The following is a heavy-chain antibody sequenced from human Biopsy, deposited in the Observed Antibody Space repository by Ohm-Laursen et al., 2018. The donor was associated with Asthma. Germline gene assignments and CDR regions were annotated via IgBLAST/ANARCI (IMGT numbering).Heavy chain of an antibody. CDR2: ISFDGSNK. CDR1: GFSFSRYG. CDR3: ATFPYGDYLPLDY. Sequence: SLRLSCAASGFSFSRYGMHWVRQAPGRGLEWVAVISFDGSNKYYGDSVKGRFTTARDNSKNTLYLQMNSLRAEDTAVYYCATFPYGDYLPLDYWGQGTLVTVSS. V-gene: IGHV3-30*03. D-gene: IGHD4-17*01. J-gene: IGHJ4*02.